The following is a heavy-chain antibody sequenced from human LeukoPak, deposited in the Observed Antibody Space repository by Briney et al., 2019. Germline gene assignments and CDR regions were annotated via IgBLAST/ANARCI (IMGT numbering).Heavy chain of an antibody. CDR2: ISYDGSNK. V-gene: IGHV3-30-3*01. Sequence: PGGSLRLSCAASGFTFSSYAMHWVRQAPGKGLEWVAVISYDGSNKYYADSVKGRFTISRDNSKNTLYLQMNSLRAEDTAVYYCARRYGYADYWGREPWSPSPQ. CDR3: ARRYGYADY. CDR1: GFTFSSYA. J-gene: IGHJ4*02. D-gene: IGHD5-18*01.